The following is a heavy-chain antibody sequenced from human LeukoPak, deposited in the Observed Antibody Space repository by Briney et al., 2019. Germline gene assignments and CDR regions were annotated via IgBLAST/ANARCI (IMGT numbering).Heavy chain of an antibody. D-gene: IGHD5-24*01. Sequence: SETLSLTCTVSGGSISSSSYYWGWIRQPPGKGLEWIGAIYYSGNTYYNPSLKSRVTISVDTSKNQFSLKLSSVTAADTAVYYCAGRLRGREMSTKDAEEAADYWGQGTLVTVSS. CDR1: GGSISSSSYY. CDR2: IYYSGNT. CDR3: AGRLRGREMSTKDAEEAADY. J-gene: IGHJ4*02. V-gene: IGHV4-39*01.